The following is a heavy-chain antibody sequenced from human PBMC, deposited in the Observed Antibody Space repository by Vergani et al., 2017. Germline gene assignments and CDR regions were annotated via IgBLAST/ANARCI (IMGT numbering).Heavy chain of an antibody. J-gene: IGHJ4*02. Sequence: QVQLVQSGAEVKTPGASVKVSCKASGYTFTSYGISWVRQAPGQGLEWMGWISAYNGNTNYAQKLQGRVTMTTDTSTRTAYMELRSLRSDDTAVYYCARDPPQSYSSGWYDGFDYWGQGTLVTVSS. CDR2: ISAYNGNT. CDR1: GYTFTSYG. D-gene: IGHD6-19*01. CDR3: ARDPPQSYSSGWYDGFDY. V-gene: IGHV1-18*01.